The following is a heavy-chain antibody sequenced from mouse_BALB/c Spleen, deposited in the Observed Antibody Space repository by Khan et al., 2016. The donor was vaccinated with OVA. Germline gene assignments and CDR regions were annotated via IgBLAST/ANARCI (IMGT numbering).Heavy chain of an antibody. CDR3: AKNYASWFAY. J-gene: IGHJ3*01. Sequence: QVQLQQSGPELMKPGASVNISCKASGYTFTDYVINWVKQRTGQGLEWIGEIYPGSGTTYYNEKFKGKATLTAAKSSNTAYMQLSSLTSEDSAVYFCAKNYASWFAYWGQGTLVTVSA. CDR2: IYPGSGTT. V-gene: IGHV1-77*01. CDR1: GYTFTDYV. D-gene: IGHD1-1*02.